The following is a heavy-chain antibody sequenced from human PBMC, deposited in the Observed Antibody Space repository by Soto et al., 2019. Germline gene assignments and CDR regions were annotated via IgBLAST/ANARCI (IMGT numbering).Heavy chain of an antibody. Sequence: EEQLLQSGGGLVQAGGSLTLSCAASGFPFGNYPMSWVRQAPGKGLEWVSSLNSRGDYTYYTASVKGRFTISRDNSKNTLFLQMDSLRVDDTAVYYCANDPPLYYYTNDLPFDIWGQGTKVTVS. J-gene: IGHJ3*02. V-gene: IGHV3-23*01. CDR2: LNSRGDYT. CDR1: GFPFGNYP. CDR3: ANDPPLYYYTNDLPFDI. D-gene: IGHD2-8*01.